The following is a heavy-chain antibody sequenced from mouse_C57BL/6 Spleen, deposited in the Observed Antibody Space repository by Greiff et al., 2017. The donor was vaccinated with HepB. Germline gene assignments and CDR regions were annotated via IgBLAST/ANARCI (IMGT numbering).Heavy chain of an antibody. CDR3: ARGKYGNFFLFFDY. CDR2: INPYNGGT. J-gene: IGHJ2*01. V-gene: IGHV1-19*01. D-gene: IGHD2-1*01. Sequence: DVQLQESGPVLVKPGASVKMSCKASGYTFTDYYMNWVKQSHGKSLEWIGVINPYNGGTSYNQKFKGKATLTVDKSSSTAYMELNSLTSEDSAVYYCARGKYGNFFLFFDYWGQGTTLTVSS. CDR1: GYTFTDYY.